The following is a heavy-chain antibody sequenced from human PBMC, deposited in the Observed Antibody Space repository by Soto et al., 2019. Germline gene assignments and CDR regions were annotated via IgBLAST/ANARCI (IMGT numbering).Heavy chain of an antibody. D-gene: IGHD2-21*02. Sequence: DLEQSGAEVKKPGESLKISCEASGYSFSSHWIGWVRQTPGKGPEWMGFIYVGDSETRYSPSFQGQITISVDKAITTAYLHWSSLKASDTANYYCVIAQGLRFLFDYWGQGTLVTVS. J-gene: IGHJ4*02. CDR2: IYVGDSET. CDR1: GYSFSSHW. CDR3: VIAQGLRFLFDY. V-gene: IGHV5-51*03.